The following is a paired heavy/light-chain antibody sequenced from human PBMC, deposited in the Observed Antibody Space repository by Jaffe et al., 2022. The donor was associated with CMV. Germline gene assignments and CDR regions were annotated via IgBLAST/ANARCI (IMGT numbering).Heavy chain of an antibody. D-gene: IGHD2-21*02. CDR1: GFTFSSYS. J-gene: IGHJ5*02. V-gene: IGHV3-21*01. CDR3: ARVPGYCGGDCPNWFDP. Sequence: EVQLVESGGGLVKPGGSLRLSCAASGFTFSSYSMNWVRQAPGKGLEWVSSISSSSSYIYYADSVKGRFTISRDNAKNSLYLQMNSLRAEDTAVYYCARVPGYCGGDCPNWFDPWGQGTLVTVSS. CDR2: ISSSSSYI.
Light chain of an antibody. Sequence: DIQMTQSPSTLSASVGDRVTITCRASQSISSWLAWYQQKPGKAPKLLIYKASSLESGVPSRFSGSGSGTEFTLTISSLQPDDFATYYCQQYNSYPPTFGPGTKVDIK. CDR1: QSISSW. J-gene: IGKJ3*01. V-gene: IGKV1-5*03. CDR3: QQYNSYPPT. CDR2: KAS.